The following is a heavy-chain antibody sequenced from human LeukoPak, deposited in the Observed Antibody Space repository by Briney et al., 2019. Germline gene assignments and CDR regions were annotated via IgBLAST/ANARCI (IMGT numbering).Heavy chain of an antibody. CDR1: GFTFSNAW. V-gene: IGHV3-15*01. Sequence: GGSLRLSCAASGFTFSNAWMSWVRQAPGKGLEWVGRIKSKTDGGTTDYAAPVKGRFTISRDDSKNTLYLQMNSLKTEDTAVYYCITDWLGGTGGAFDIWGQGTMVTVSS. D-gene: IGHD2-8*02. J-gene: IGHJ3*02. CDR3: ITDWLGGTGGAFDI. CDR2: IKSKTDGGTT.